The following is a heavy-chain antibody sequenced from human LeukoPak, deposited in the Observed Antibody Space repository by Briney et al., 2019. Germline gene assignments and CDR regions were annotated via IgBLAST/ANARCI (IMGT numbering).Heavy chain of an antibody. CDR3: ARDQDSGYVSYYYYGMDV. Sequence: SETLSLTCTVSGGSISSGGYYWSWIRQHPGKGLEWIGYIYYSGSTYYNPSLKSRVTISVDTSKNQFSLKLSSVTAADTAVYYCARDQDSGYVSYYYYGMDVWGQGTTVTVSS. CDR1: GGSISSGGYY. J-gene: IGHJ6*02. D-gene: IGHD5-12*01. CDR2: IYYSGST. V-gene: IGHV4-31*03.